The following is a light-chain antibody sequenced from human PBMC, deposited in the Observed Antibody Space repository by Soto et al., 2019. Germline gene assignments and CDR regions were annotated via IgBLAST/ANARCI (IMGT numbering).Light chain of an antibody. Sequence: ILMTQSPATLSVSPGERGTLSCRARQSVSSDVAWYQKKPGQPPRLLIYGASARATGIPARFSGSGSGTEFTLTISSLQAEDSAVYFCQQYNNWPTWTFGQGTKVDI. CDR3: QQYNNWPTWT. J-gene: IGKJ1*01. V-gene: IGKV3-15*01. CDR1: QSVSSD. CDR2: GAS.